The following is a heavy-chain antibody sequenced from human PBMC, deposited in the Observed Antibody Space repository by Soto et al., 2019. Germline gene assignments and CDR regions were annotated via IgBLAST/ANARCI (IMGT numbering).Heavy chain of an antibody. CDR3: ARDLSWGTKLYYYMDH. D-gene: IGHD2-8*01. CDR1: GFILSDCA. Sequence: EVQLVESGGGLVQPGGSLRLSCATSGFILSDCAMNWVRQAPGKGLEWVSYISSSSSGIDDADSVKGRFTVSRDNARNSLYLHMNSLRAQDTAAYYCARDLSWGTKLYYYMDHWDEATTVNASS. J-gene: IGHJ6*03. CDR2: ISSSSSGI. V-gene: IGHV3-48*01.